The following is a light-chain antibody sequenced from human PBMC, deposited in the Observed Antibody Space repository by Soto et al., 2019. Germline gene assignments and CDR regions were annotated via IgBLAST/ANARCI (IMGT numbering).Light chain of an antibody. V-gene: IGKV3-11*01. CDR2: GAF. CDR1: PSVTNY. CDR3: QQRNIWPPVT. Sequence: EILLTASPATRSLSPWERATLACRASPSVTNYLAWYQQKPGQPPRLLIYGAFNRAAGIPARFSGSGSGTDFTLTISSLEPEDSAVYYCQQRNIWPPVTFGQGTRLEI. J-gene: IGKJ5*01.